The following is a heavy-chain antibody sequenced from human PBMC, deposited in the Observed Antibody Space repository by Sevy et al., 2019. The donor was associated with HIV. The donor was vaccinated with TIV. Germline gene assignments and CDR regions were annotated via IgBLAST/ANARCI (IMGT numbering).Heavy chain of an antibody. D-gene: IGHD3-3*01. CDR1: GFTFSSYA. J-gene: IGHJ4*02. V-gene: IGHV3-23*01. CDR3: AKDPYYDFWSGKDYFDY. CDR2: ISGSGGST. Sequence: GGSLRLSCAASGFTFSSYAMSWVRQAPGMGLEWVSAISGSGGSTYYADSVKGRFTISRDNSKNTLYLQMNSLRAEDTAVYYCAKDPYYDFWSGKDYFDYWGQRTLVTVSS.